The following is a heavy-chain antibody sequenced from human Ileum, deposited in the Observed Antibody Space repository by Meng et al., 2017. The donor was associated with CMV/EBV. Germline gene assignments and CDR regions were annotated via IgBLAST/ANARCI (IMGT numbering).Heavy chain of an antibody. CDR1: GGSISSNTHY. V-gene: IGHV4-39*07. CDR3: ARWRVVTFAFDY. D-gene: IGHD2-21*02. J-gene: IGHJ4*02. Sequence: VSGGSISSNTHYWAWIRQPPGKGLEWVGSIYYSGSTYYNPSLEGRVTISLDTSSSEFSLKVNSVTAADTAVYYCARWRVVTFAFDYWGQGSLVTVSS. CDR2: IYYSGST.